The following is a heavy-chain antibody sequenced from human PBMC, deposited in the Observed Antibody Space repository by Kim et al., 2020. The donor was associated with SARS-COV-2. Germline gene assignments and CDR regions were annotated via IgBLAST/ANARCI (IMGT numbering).Heavy chain of an antibody. D-gene: IGHD3-10*01. CDR1: GGTFRIYG. V-gene: IGHV1-69*13. CDR3: ARGPITMIRGDILMHWFDP. CDR2: IIPIFGTA. Sequence: SVKVSCKAPGGTFRIYGISWVRQAPGQGLEWMGGIIPIFGTANYTQKFQGRLTITADESTSTAYMELSSLRLEDTAVYYCARGPITMIRGDILMHWFDPWGQGTLVPVSS. J-gene: IGHJ5*02.